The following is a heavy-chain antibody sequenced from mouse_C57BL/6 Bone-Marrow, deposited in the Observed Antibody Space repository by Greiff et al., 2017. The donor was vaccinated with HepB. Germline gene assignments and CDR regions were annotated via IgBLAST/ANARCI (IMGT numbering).Heavy chain of an antibody. CDR2: ISSGSSTL. D-gene: IGHD2-5*01. CDR3: ARGYYSNYLFAY. Sequence: DVKLVESGGGLVKPGGSLKLSCAASGFTFSDYGMHWVRQAPEKGLEWVAYISSGSSTLYYADTVKGRFTISRDNAKNTLFLQMTSLRSEDTAMYYCARGYYSNYLFAYWGQGTLVTVSA. V-gene: IGHV5-17*01. J-gene: IGHJ3*01. CDR1: GFTFSDYG.